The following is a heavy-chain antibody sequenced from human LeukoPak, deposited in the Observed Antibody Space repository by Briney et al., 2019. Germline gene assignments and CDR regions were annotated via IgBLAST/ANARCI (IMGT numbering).Heavy chain of an antibody. CDR2: VYYSGTT. CDR3: ARGRGRDGDNLTS. J-gene: IGHJ4*02. V-gene: IGHV4-59*11. Sequence: SETLSLTCTVSGGSITSHYWSWIRQPPGKGLEWIGYVYYSGTTNYNPSLRSRVSISVDTSKNQFSLTLTSVTAADTAVYYCARGRGRDGDNLTSWGQGTLVTVSS. CDR1: GGSITSHY. D-gene: IGHD5-24*01.